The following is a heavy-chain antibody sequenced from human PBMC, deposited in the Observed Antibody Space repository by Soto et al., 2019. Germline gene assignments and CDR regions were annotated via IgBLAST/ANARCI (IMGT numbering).Heavy chain of an antibody. CDR2: IYYSGST. Sequence: SETLSLTCTVSGGSISSYYWSWIRQPPGEGLEWIGYIYYSGSTNYNPSLKSRVTISVDTSKNQFSLKLSSVTAADTAVYYCARGVRYSSWSGNYGMDVWGQGTTVTVSS. D-gene: IGHD6-13*01. CDR1: GGSISSYY. V-gene: IGHV4-59*01. J-gene: IGHJ6*02. CDR3: ARGVRYSSWSGNYGMDV.